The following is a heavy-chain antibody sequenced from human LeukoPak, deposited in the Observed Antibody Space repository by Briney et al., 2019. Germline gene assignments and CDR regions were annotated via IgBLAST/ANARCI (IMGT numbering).Heavy chain of an antibody. Sequence: GGSLRLSCAASGFTFSSYSMNWVRQAPGKGLEWVPSISSSSSYIYYADSVKGRFTRSRDNAKNSLYLQMNSLRAEDTAVYYCAREGTLRYFDWLSGLSAPTYFDYWGQGTLVTVSS. J-gene: IGHJ4*02. V-gene: IGHV3-21*01. D-gene: IGHD3-9*01. CDR3: AREGTLRYFDWLSGLSAPTYFDY. CDR2: ISSSSSYI. CDR1: GFTFSSYS.